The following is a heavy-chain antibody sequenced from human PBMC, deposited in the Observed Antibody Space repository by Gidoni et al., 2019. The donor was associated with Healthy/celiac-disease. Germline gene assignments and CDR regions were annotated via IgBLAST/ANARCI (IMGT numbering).Heavy chain of an antibody. CDR2: ISGSGGST. CDR3: AGRSMDYFDY. Sequence: EVQLLESGGGLVQPGGSLRLSCAASGFTFRSYAMSWVRQAPGKGMAWVSAISGSGGSTYYADSVKGRFTISRDNSKNTLYLQMNSLRAEDTAVYYCAGRSMDYFDYWGQGTLVTVSS. J-gene: IGHJ4*02. V-gene: IGHV3-23*01. CDR1: GFTFRSYA.